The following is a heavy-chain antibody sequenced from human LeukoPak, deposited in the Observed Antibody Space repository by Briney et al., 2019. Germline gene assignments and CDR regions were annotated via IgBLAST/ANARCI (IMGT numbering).Heavy chain of an antibody. J-gene: IGHJ3*02. CDR2: IYYSGST. CDR3: ARDRNYGERPSAFDI. CDR1: GGSISSYY. Sequence: SETLSLTCTVSGGSISSYYWSWIRQPPGKGLEWIGYIYYSGSTNYNPSLKSRVTISVDTSKNQFSLKLSSVTAADTAVYYCARDRNYGERPSAFDIWGQGTMVTVSS. D-gene: IGHD4-17*01. V-gene: IGHV4-59*12.